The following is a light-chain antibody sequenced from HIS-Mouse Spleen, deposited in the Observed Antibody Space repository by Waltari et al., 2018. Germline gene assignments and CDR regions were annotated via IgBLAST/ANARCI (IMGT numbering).Light chain of an antibody. Sequence: QSALTQPPSAPGSPGQSVPISCPGTSSDVGGYNLVSWYQQHPGNAPKLMIYEVSKRPSGVPDRFSGSKSGNTASLTVSGLQAEDEADYYCSSYAGSNIVVFGGGTKLTVL. J-gene: IGLJ2*01. CDR2: EVS. V-gene: IGLV2-8*01. CDR3: SSYAGSNIVV. CDR1: SSDVGGYNL.